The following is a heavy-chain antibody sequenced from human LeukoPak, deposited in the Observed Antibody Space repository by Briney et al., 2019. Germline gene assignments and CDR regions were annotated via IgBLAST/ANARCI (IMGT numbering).Heavy chain of an antibody. CDR3: ARSPTDDVGSNWFDP. J-gene: IGHJ5*02. D-gene: IGHD1-26*01. CDR2: IYYSGSI. V-gene: IGHV4-31*03. Sequence: PSQTLSLTCTVSGGSISSGGYYWSWIRQHPGKGLEWIGYIYYSGSIYYNPSLKSRVTISVDTSKNQFSLKLSSVTAADTAVYYCARSPTDDVGSNWFDPWGQGTLVTVSS. CDR1: GGSISSGGYY.